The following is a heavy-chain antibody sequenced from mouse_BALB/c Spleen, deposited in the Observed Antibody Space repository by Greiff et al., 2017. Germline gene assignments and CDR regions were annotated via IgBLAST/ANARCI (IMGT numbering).Heavy chain of an antibody. J-gene: IGHJ3*01. D-gene: IGHD2-1*01. CDR3: AIGNWFAY. V-gene: IGHV2-9*02. CDR1: GFSLTSYG. CDR2: IWAGGST. Sequence: VQGVESGPGLVAPSQSLSITCTVSGFSLTSYGVHWVRQPPGKGLEWLGVIWAGGSTNYNSALMSRLSISKDNSKSQVFLKLNSLQTDDTATYYCAIGNWFAYWGQGTLVTVSA.